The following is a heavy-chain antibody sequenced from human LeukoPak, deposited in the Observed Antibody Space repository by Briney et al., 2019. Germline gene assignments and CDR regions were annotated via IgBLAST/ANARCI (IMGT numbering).Heavy chain of an antibody. CDR1: GGSIRSYY. CDR2: IYYSGST. CDR3: ASRTTRQLDAFDI. V-gene: IGHV4-59*08. J-gene: IGHJ3*02. D-gene: IGHD2-2*01. Sequence: SETLSLTCTVSGGSIRSYYWSWIRQPPGKGLEWIGYIYYSGSTNYNPSLKSRVTISVDTSKNQFSLKLSSVTAADTAVYYCASRTTRQLDAFDIWGQGTMVTVSS.